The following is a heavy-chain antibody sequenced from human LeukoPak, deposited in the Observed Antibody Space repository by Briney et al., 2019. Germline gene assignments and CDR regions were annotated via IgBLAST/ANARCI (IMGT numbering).Heavy chain of an antibody. Sequence: SQTLSLTCTVSGDSITSGSYYWTWIRQPAGKGLEWIGRIYTSGSTNYNPSLKSRVTISRDTSKNQFSLKLNSVTAADTAVYFCARGASFAVVYWFDYWGQGALVTVSS. CDR1: GDSITSGSYY. D-gene: IGHD3-3*01. V-gene: IGHV4-61*02. J-gene: IGHJ4*02. CDR3: ARGASFAVVYWFDY. CDR2: IYTSGST.